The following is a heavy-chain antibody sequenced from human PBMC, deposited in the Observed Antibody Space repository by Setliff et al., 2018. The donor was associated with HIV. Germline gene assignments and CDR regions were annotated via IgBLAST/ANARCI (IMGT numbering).Heavy chain of an antibody. CDR1: GESFNTYF. D-gene: IGHD2-8*01. CDR2: INHSGST. V-gene: IGHV4-34*01. CDR3: ATGLIMAPDY. J-gene: IGHJ4*02. Sequence: SETLSLTCAVYGESFNTYFWSWIRQPPGKGLEWIGQINHSGSTNYNPSLRSRVTISIGTSKNQFSLKLSPVTAADTAVYYCATGLIMAPDYWGQGSLVTVSS.